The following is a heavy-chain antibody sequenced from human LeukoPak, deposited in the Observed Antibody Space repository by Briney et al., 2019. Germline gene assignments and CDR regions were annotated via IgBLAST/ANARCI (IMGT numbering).Heavy chain of an antibody. CDR3: ARDLKITILGVLPWDYFDC. D-gene: IGHD3-3*01. CDR2: IIPIIGTA. CDR1: GGTFSSYA. Sequence: ASVKVSCKASGGTFSSYAISWVRQAPGQGLEWMGGIIPIIGTANYAQKFQGRVTITADESTSTAYMELSSLRSEDTALYYCARDLKITILGVLPWDYFDCWGQGTLVTVSS. V-gene: IGHV1-69*13. J-gene: IGHJ4*02.